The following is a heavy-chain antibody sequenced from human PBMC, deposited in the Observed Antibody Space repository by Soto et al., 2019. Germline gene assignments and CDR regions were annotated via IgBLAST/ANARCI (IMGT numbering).Heavy chain of an antibody. J-gene: IGHJ4*02. V-gene: IGHV3-23*01. CDR3: AKNPGYYYDSTGYHFDY. D-gene: IGHD3-22*01. CDR2: ISYGGGTT. Sequence: GGSLRLSCAASEFTFSNYAMSWVRQGPGKGLEWVSAISYGGGTTYYADSVKGRFTISRDNSKNTLYLQMNSLRAEDTAVYYCAKNPGYYYDSTGYHFDYWGQGTLVTVSS. CDR1: EFTFSNYA.